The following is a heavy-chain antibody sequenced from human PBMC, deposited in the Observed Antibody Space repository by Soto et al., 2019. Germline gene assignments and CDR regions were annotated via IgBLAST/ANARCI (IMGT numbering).Heavy chain of an antibody. CDR3: AKERNSDYDFDY. D-gene: IGHD5-12*01. CDR1: GVTFSSYG. J-gene: IGHJ4*02. V-gene: IGHV3-30*18. CDR2: ISYDGSNK. Sequence: GGSLRLSCAASGVTFSSYGMHWVRQGPGKGLEWVAVISYDGSNKYYADSVKGRFTISRDNSKNTLYLQMNSLRAEDTAVYYCAKERNSDYDFDYWGQGTLVTVSS.